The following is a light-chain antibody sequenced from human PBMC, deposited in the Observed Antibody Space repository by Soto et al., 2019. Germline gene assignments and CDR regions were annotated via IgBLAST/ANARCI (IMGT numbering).Light chain of an antibody. CDR3: SSYSGTNNVV. CDR2: DVS. Sequence: QSVLTQPPSASGSPGQSVTISCTGTSSDVGGYNFVSWFQHHPGKAPKLMIYDVSKRPSGVPDRFSGSKSGNTASLTVSGLQAEDEADYYCSSYSGTNNVVFGGGTKLTVL. CDR1: SSDVGGYNF. J-gene: IGLJ2*01. V-gene: IGLV2-8*01.